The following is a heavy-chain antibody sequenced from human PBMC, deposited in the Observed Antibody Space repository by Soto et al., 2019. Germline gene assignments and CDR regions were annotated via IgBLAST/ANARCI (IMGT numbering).Heavy chain of an antibody. CDR2: IYYSGPT. CDR1: GDSISSSSYY. V-gene: IGHV4-39*01. CDR3: ARQRRFCSDDNCYKNFQH. J-gene: IGHJ1*01. D-gene: IGHD2-15*01. Sequence: SETLSLTCTVSGDSISSSSYYWGWIRQPPGKGLEWIGSIYYSGPTYYNPSFKSRVTISVDTSKNQFSLKLRSVTAADTAVYYCARQRRFCSDDNCYKNFQHWGQGTQVTVSS.